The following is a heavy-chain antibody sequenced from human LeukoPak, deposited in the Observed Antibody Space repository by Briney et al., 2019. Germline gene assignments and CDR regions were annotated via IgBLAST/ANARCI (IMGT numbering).Heavy chain of an antibody. V-gene: IGHV1-18*01. CDR2: ISAFNGNT. CDR1: GYIFNNFG. Sequence: APVTVSCKTSGYIFNNFGITWVRQAPGQGLEWMGWISAFNGNTVYTQKVQGRLTLTTDTSTSTAFMELRNLKSDDTGIYYCTRDRVGGDLTGESLYWGQGTLVTVS. D-gene: IGHD1-14*01. CDR3: TRDRVGGDLTGESLY. J-gene: IGHJ4*02.